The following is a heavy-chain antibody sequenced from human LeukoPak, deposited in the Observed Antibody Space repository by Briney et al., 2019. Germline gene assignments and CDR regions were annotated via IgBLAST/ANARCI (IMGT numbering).Heavy chain of an antibody. CDR1: GGSISGYY. V-gene: IGHV4-4*07. D-gene: IGHD2-15*01. J-gene: IGHJ4*02. Sequence: SETLSLTCTVSGGSISGYYWTWIRQPAGKGLEWIGRVSDSGRAYYNPSLESRVTISLGTSNSQFSLKVTSVTAADTAVYYCARGRDMTPLAAYFSFVNWGQGTLVSVSS. CDR2: VSDSGRA. CDR3: ARGRDMTPLAAYFSFVN.